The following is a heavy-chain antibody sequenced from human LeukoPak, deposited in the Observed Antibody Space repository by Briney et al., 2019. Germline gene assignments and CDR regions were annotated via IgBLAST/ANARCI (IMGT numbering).Heavy chain of an antibody. V-gene: IGHV4-31*03. CDR2: ICYSGTT. CDR3: ARAAWRGSNSRDAFDI. CDR1: GGSISSGGDY. J-gene: IGHJ3*02. Sequence: SETLSLTCTVSGGSISSGGDYWSWIRQHPGKGLEWIGYICYSGTTYYSPPLQSRITISLDTSKNQFSLELSSVTAADTAVYYCARAAWRGSNSRDAFDIWGLGTVVTVSS. D-gene: IGHD4-23*01.